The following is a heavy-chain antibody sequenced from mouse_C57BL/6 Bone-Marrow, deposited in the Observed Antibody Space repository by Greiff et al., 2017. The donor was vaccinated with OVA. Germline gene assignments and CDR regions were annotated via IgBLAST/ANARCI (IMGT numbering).Heavy chain of an antibody. J-gene: IGHJ1*03. CDR1: GYTFTEYT. CDR3: ARHEECYSNYHLYFDV. V-gene: IGHV1-62-2*01. Sequence: VQLQQSGAELVKPGASVKLSCKASGYTFTEYTIHWVKQRPGQGLEWIGWFYPGSGSIKYNEKFKDKATLTADKYSSTVYMELSKLTSEDPAVYFCARHEECYSNYHLYFDVWGTGTTVTVSS. CDR2: FYPGSGSI. D-gene: IGHD2-5*01.